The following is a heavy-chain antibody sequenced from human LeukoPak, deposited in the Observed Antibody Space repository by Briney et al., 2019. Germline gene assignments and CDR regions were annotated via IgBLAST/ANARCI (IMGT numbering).Heavy chain of an antibody. CDR2: ISAYNGNT. Sequence: ASVKVSCKASGYTFTSYGISWVRQAPGQGLEWMGWISAYNGNTIYAQSFQGRVTMTEDTSTDTAYIELSSLSSDDAAVYYCATDPRDIVATIIGYWGQGTLVTVSS. CDR1: GYTFTSYG. CDR3: ATDPRDIVATIIGY. D-gene: IGHD5-12*01. V-gene: IGHV1-18*01. J-gene: IGHJ4*02.